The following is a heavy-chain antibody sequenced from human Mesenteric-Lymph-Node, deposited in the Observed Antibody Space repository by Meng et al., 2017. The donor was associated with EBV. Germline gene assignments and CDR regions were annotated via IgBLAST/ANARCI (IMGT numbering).Heavy chain of an antibody. Sequence: LPLRGSGPGLVEPSETVSLTCTVSGASISSGSYYWGWIRQPPGKGLEWIGSIYYRGSTYYNPSLRSRVTISVDTSKNHFSLKLSSVTAADTAMYYCVSYDYGNYVSFDSWGQGILVTVSS. D-gene: IGHD4-11*01. J-gene: IGHJ4*02. CDR2: IYYRGST. V-gene: IGHV4-39*01. CDR1: GASISSGSYY. CDR3: VSYDYGNYVSFDS.